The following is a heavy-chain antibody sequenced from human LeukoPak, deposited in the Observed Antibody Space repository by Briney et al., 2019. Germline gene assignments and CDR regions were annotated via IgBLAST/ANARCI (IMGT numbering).Heavy chain of an antibody. V-gene: IGHV5-51*01. CDR3: ARLPAYSGSYQYFDY. CDR2: IYPGDSDT. J-gene: IGHJ4*02. CDR1: GYSFTNYW. D-gene: IGHD1-26*01. Sequence: GESLKISCKSSGYSFTNYWIGWVRQMPGKGLEWMGIIYPGDSDTRCSPSFQGQVTISADKSISTAYLQRSSLKASDTAMYYCARLPAYSGSYQYFDYWGQGTLVTVSS.